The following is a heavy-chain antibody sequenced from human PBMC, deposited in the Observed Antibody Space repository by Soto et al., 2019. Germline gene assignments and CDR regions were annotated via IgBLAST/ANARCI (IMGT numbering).Heavy chain of an antibody. CDR3: ARDHWIVPAATPYYYYGMDV. CDR1: GGTFSSYT. CDR2: IIPILGIA. V-gene: IGHV1-69*08. D-gene: IGHD2-2*01. J-gene: IGHJ6*02. Sequence: QVQLVQSGAEVKKPGSSVKVSCKASGGTFSSYTISWVRQAPGQGLKWMGRIIPILGIANYAQKFQGRVTITADKSTSTAYMELSSLRSEDTAVYYCARDHWIVPAATPYYYYGMDVWGQGTTVTVSS.